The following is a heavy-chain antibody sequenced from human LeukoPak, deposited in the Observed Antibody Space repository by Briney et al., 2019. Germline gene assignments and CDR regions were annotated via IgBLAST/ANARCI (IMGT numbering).Heavy chain of an antibody. J-gene: IGHJ3*02. CDR3: ARSATYYDILTGYSPGAFDI. D-gene: IGHD3-9*01. CDR2: IYSGGST. Sequence: GGSLRLSCAASGFTVSSNYMSWVRQAPGKGLEWVSVIYSGGSTYYADSVKGRFTISRDNSKNTLYLQMNSLRAEDTAVYYCARSATYYDILTGYSPGAFDIWGQGTMVTVSS. CDR1: GFTVSSNY. V-gene: IGHV3-53*01.